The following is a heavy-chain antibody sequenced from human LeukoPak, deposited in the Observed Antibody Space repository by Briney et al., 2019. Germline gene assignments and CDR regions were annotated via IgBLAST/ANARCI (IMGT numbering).Heavy chain of an antibody. J-gene: IGHJ4*02. V-gene: IGHV3-23*01. Sequence: GGSLRLSCAASGFTFSSYAMSWVRQAPGKGLEWVSAISGSGGSTYYADSVKGRFTISRDNSKNTLYLQMNSLRAEDTAVYYCAIMQYGDYVFDYWGQGTLVTVSS. CDR1: GFTFSSYA. CDR2: ISGSGGST. CDR3: AIMQYGDYVFDY. D-gene: IGHD4-17*01.